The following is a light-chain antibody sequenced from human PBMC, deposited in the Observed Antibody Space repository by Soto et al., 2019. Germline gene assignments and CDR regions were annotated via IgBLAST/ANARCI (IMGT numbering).Light chain of an antibody. V-gene: IGKV3-20*01. CDR1: QSVSSSF. Sequence: EIVLTQSPGTLSLSPGERATLSCRASQSVSSSFLTWNQQKPGQAPRLLIYGASSRATGIPDRFSGSGSGTDFTLTISRLEPEDFAVYYCQQDGSSPPWTFGQGTKVEIK. J-gene: IGKJ1*01. CDR3: QQDGSSPPWT. CDR2: GAS.